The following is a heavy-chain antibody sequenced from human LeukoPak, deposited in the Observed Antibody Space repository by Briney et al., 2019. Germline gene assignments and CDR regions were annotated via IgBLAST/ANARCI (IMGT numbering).Heavy chain of an antibody. CDR2: IYYSGST. V-gene: IGHV4-59*05. D-gene: IGHD3-16*01. Sequence: SETLSLTCTVSGGSISSDYWNWIRQPPGKGLEWIGSIYYSGSTYYNPSLKSRVTISVDTSKNQFSLKLSSVTAADTAVYYCARHDHPLSSFDAFDIWGQGTMVTVSS. CDR1: GGSISSDY. CDR3: ARHDHPLSSFDAFDI. J-gene: IGHJ3*02.